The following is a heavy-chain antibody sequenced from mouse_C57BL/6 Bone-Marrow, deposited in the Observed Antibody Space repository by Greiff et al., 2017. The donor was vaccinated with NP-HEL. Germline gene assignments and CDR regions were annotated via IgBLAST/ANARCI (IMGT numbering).Heavy chain of an antibody. D-gene: IGHD1-1*01. Sequence: QVQLQQSGAELARPGASVKLSCKASGYTFTSYGISWVKQRTGQGLEWIGEIYPRSGNTYYNEKFKGKATLTADKSSSTAYMELRSLTSEDSAVYFCARARLLLRGAMDYWGQGTTVTVSS. J-gene: IGHJ4*01. CDR3: ARARLLLRGAMDY. CDR1: GYTFTSYG. CDR2: IYPRSGNT. V-gene: IGHV1-81*01.